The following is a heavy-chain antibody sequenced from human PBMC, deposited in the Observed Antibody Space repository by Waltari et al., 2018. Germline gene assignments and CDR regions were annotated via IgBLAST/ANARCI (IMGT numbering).Heavy chain of an antibody. V-gene: IGHV1-69-2*01. D-gene: IGHD2-15*01. CDR1: GYTFTDFY. Sequence: EVQVVQSGAEVKKPGATVKISCKASGYTFTDFYIHWLQLAPGKGLEWMGRVNTEDGETMYGMNCRDRITMTADTSTNTAYMELSSLRSADTAVYYCVVGGYCSPSICPWDYWGQGTLVTVSS. J-gene: IGHJ4*02. CDR3: VVGGYCSPSICPWDY. CDR2: VNTEDGET.